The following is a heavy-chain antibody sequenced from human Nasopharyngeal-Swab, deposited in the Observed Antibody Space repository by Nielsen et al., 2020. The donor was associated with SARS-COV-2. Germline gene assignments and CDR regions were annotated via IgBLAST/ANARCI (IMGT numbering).Heavy chain of an antibody. CDR2: IFPDDSDT. J-gene: IGHJ5*02. CDR1: GYTFSDSW. D-gene: IGHD2-15*01. V-gene: IGHV5-51*01. Sequence: KVSCKGSGYTFSDSWIAWVRQMPGKGLEWMGIIFPDDSDTKYSPSFQDQVTISVDKSINTAYLQWTSLQASDTAMYYCARLGVYCSGGSCYGWFDPWGQGTLVTVSS. CDR3: ARLGVYCSGGSCYGWFDP.